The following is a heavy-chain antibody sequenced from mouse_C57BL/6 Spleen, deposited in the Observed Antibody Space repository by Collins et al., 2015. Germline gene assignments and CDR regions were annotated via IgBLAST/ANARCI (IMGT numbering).Heavy chain of an antibody. J-gene: IGHJ3*01. CDR1: GFTFSDYY. CDR3: ARDEGYSNFAWFAY. V-gene: IGHV5-16*01. Sequence: EVKLVESEGGLVQPGSSMKLSCTASGFTFSDYYMAWVRQVPEKGLEWVANINYDGSSTYYLDSLKSRFIISRDNAKNILYLQMSSLKSEDTATYYCARDEGYSNFAWFAYWGQGTLVTVSA. D-gene: IGHD2-5*01. CDR2: INYDGSST.